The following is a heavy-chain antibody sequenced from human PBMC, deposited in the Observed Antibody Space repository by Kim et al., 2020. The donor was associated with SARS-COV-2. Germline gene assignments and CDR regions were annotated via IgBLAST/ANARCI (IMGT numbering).Heavy chain of an antibody. J-gene: IGHJ6*02. Sequence: GGSLRLSCAASGFTFDDYAMHWVRQAPGKGLEWVSGISWNSGSIGYADSVKGRFTISRDNAKNSLYLQMNSLRAEDTALYNCAKDLYCSSTSCYSGMDVWGQGTTVTVSS. D-gene: IGHD2-2*01. CDR2: ISWNSGSI. CDR3: AKDLYCSSTSCYSGMDV. CDR1: GFTFDDYA. V-gene: IGHV3-9*01.